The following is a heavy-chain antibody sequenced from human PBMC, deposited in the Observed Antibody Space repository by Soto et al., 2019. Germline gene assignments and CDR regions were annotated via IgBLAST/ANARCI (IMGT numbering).Heavy chain of an antibody. CDR1: GYSFTSYW. D-gene: IGHD6-19*01. V-gene: IGHV5-51*01. Sequence: GESLKISCKGSGYSFTSYWIGWVRQMPGKGLEWMGIIYPGDSDTRYSPSFQGQVTISADKSISTAYLQWSSLKASDTAMYYCARQPSSGWYQGWFDPWGQGTLVTVSS. J-gene: IGHJ5*02. CDR3: ARQPSSGWYQGWFDP. CDR2: IYPGDSDT.